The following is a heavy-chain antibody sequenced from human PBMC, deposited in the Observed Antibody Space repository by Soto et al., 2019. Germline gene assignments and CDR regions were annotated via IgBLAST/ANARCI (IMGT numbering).Heavy chain of an antibody. CDR1: GGSISSGDYY. CDR2: IYYSGST. V-gene: IGHV4-30-4*01. D-gene: IGHD6-13*01. Sequence: ASETLSLTCTVSGGSISSGDYYWSWIRQPPGKGLEWIGYIYYSGSTYYNPSLKSRVTISVDTSKNQFSLKLSSVTAADTAVYYCAREVAAAGYDAFDIWGQGTMVTVSS. J-gene: IGHJ3*02. CDR3: AREVAAAGYDAFDI.